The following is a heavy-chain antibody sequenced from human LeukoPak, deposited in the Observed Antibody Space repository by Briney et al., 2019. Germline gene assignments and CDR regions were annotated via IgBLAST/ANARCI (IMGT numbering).Heavy chain of an antibody. D-gene: IGHD3-10*01. J-gene: IGHJ4*02. CDR1: GFTFSSYW. V-gene: IGHV3-23*01. Sequence: GGSLRLSCAASGFTFSSYWMSWVRQAPGKGLEWVSAISGSGGSTYYADSVKGRFTISRDNSKNTLYLQMNSLRAEDTAVYYCAKVTYGSGTYGAFDSWGQGTLVTVSS. CDR3: AKVTYGSGTYGAFDS. CDR2: ISGSGGST.